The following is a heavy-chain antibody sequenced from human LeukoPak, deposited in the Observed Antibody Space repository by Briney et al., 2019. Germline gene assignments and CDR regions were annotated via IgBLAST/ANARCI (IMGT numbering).Heavy chain of an antibody. CDR2: ISWNSGSI. D-gene: IGHD6-13*01. J-gene: IGHJ4*02. CDR3: AKAAYSSSWYVICH. Sequence: QPGGSLRLSCAASGFTFDDYAMHWVRQAPGKGLEWVSGISWNSGSIGYADSVKGRFTISRDNAKNSLYLQMNSLRAEDTALYYCAKAAYSSSWYVICHWGQGTLVTVSS. V-gene: IGHV3-9*01. CDR1: GFTFDDYA.